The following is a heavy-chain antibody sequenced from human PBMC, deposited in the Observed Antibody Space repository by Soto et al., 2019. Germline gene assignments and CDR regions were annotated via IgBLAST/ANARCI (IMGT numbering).Heavy chain of an antibody. Sequence: VQLQESGPGLVTPSQTLSLTCTVFGGSVSIGDYLWSWIRQRPGKGLEWIGYIHDSGNTYYNPSIKRRVTISLDTSKNQFSLKVTSMTAADTAVYFCARARGGDSGDYASLFDRWGQGNLVTVSS. V-gene: IGHV4-30-4*01. CDR2: IHDSGNT. CDR1: GGSVSIGDYL. D-gene: IGHD4-17*01. CDR3: ARARGGDSGDYASLFDR. J-gene: IGHJ5*02.